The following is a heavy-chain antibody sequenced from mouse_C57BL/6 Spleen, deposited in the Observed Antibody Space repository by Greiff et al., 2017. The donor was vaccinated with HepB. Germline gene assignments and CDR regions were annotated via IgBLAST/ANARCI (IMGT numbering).Heavy chain of an antibody. CDR2: IRSKSNNYAT. J-gene: IGHJ2*01. CDR1: GFSFNTYA. CDR3: VRQNFFYFDY. Sequence: EVKVVESGGGLVQPKGSLKLSCAASGFSFNTYAMNWVRQAPGKGLEWVARIRSKSNNYATYYADSVKDRFTISRDDSESMLYLQMNNLKTEDTAMYYCVRQNFFYFDYWGQGTTLTVSS. V-gene: IGHV10-1*01.